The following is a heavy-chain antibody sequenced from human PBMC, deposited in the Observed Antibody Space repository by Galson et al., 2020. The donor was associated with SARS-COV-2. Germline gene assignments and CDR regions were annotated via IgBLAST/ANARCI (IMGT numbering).Heavy chain of an antibody. CDR1: GFTFSSYS. CDR3: ARDPQDIVVVVAWGDKPWFGP. J-gene: IGHJ5*02. D-gene: IGHD2-15*01. V-gene: IGHV3-21*01. CDR2: ISSSSSYI. Sequence: GGSLRLSCAASGFTFSSYSMNWVRQAPGKGLEWVSSISSSSSYIYYADSVKGRFTISRDNAKNSLYLQMNSLRAEDTAVYYCARDPQDIVVVVAWGDKPWFGPWGQGTLVTVSS.